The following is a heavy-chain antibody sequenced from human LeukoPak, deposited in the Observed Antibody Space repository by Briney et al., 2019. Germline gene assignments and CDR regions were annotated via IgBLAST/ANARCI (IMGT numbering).Heavy chain of an antibody. J-gene: IGHJ4*02. CDR1: GYTFTGYY. Sequence: ASVKVSCKASGYTFTGYYIHWVRQAPGQGLEWMGWINPNSGGTKYAQKFQGRVTMTRDTSISTAYMELSRLRSDDTAVYYCAREDYDGSGYHDFWGRGTLVTVS. CDR3: AREDYDGSGYHDF. D-gene: IGHD3-22*01. V-gene: IGHV1-2*02. CDR2: INPNSGGT.